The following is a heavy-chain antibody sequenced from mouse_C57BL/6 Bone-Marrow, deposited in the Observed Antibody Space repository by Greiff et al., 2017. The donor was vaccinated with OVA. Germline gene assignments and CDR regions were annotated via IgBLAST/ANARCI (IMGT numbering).Heavy chain of an antibody. Sequence: VKVVESGAELARPGASVKLSCKASGYTFTSYGISWVKQRTGQGLEWIGEIYPRSGNTYYNEKFKGKATLTADKSSSTAYMELRSLTSEDSAVYFCARRILPFDYWGQGTTLTVSS. D-gene: IGHD5-1*01. V-gene: IGHV1-81*01. CDR2: IYPRSGNT. J-gene: IGHJ2*01. CDR3: ARRILPFDY. CDR1: GYTFTSYG.